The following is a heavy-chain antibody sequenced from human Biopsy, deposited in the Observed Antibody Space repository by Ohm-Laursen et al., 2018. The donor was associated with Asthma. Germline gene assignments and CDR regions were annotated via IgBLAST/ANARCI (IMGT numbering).Heavy chain of an antibody. CDR1: GGTFSSYA. CDR3: ARGGYYGDRRHHNGLDV. V-gene: IGHV1-3*01. D-gene: IGHD4-17*01. Sequence: ASVKVSCKASGGTFSSYAIHWVRQAPGQRLEWMGWINAGNGYTKYSQKFQGRVTITADESTSTAYMELTSLRKEDTAVYYCARGGYYGDRRHHNGLDVWGQGTTVTVSS. J-gene: IGHJ6*02. CDR2: INAGNGYT.